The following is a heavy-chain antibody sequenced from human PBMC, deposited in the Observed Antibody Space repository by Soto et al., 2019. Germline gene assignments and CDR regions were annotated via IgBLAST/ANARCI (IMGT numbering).Heavy chain of an antibody. D-gene: IGHD6-6*01. Sequence: QVQLVESGGGVVQPGRSLRLSCAASGFTFSNYGMHWVRQAPGKGLEWVALIWYDGNNKYYVDSVKGRFTISRDNSKNTLYLQMNSLRAEDTAVYYCARDYRTSSSSPSFDPWGQGTLVTVSS. J-gene: IGHJ5*02. CDR2: IWYDGNNK. V-gene: IGHV3-33*01. CDR3: ARDYRTSSSSPSFDP. CDR1: GFTFSNYG.